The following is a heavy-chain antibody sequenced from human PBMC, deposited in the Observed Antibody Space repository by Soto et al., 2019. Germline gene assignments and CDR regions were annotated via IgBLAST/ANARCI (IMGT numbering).Heavy chain of an antibody. CDR1: GGSISSGGYS. CDR2: IYHSGST. D-gene: IGHD1-26*01. Sequence: SETLSLTCAVSGGSISSGGYSWSWIRQPPGKGLEWIGYIYHSGSTYYNPSLKSRVTISVDGSKNQFSLKLSSVTAADTAVYYCASGWDYYFDYWGQGTLVTVSS. V-gene: IGHV4-30-2*01. J-gene: IGHJ4*02. CDR3: ASGWDYYFDY.